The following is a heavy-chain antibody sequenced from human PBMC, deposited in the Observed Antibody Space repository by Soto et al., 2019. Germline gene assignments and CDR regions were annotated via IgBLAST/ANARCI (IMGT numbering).Heavy chain of an antibody. CDR2: ISAYNGNT. D-gene: IGHD3-3*01. CDR3: ARDPEWLSDYFDY. V-gene: IGHV1-18*01. J-gene: IGHJ4*02. CDR1: GYTLTSYG. Sequence: ASVKVSCKASGYTLTSYGISWVRQAPGQGLEWMGWISAYNGNTNYAQKLQGRVTMTTDTSTSTAYVELRSLRSDDTAVYYCARDPEWLSDYFDYWGQGTLVTVSS.